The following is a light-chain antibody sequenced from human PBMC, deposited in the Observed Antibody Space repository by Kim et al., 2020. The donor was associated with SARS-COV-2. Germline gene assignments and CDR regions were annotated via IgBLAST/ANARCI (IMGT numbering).Light chain of an antibody. Sequence: GERPALPCRARQTITSSYLAWCQHKPGQAPRLLIYGASTRATDIPDRFSGSGSGTDFTLTISRLEPEDFAVYYCQQYGSSHPLTFGGGTKLEIK. CDR1: QTITSSY. CDR3: QQYGSSHPLT. CDR2: GAS. V-gene: IGKV3-20*01. J-gene: IGKJ4*01.